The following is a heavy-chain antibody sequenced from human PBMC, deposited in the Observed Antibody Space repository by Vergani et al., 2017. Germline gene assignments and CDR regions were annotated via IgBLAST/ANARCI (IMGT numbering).Heavy chain of an antibody. V-gene: IGHV4-38-2*02. Sequence: QIQLQESGPGLVKPSETLSLTCSVSGYSISRGFYWAWIRQTPEKGLEWIGGMFHTGEASNSPSLQSRVAFSMDTSKNQFSLKLSSVTAAETAVYYCARAPFFTMVRGIGRNYFDYWGQGTLVTVSS. D-gene: IGHD3-10*01. CDR3: ARAPFFTMVRGIGRNYFDY. CDR1: GYSISRGFY. J-gene: IGHJ4*02. CDR2: MFHTGEA.